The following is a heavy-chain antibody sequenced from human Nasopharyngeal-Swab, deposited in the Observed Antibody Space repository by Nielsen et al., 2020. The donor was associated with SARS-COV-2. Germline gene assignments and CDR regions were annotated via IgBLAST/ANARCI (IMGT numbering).Heavy chain of an antibody. CDR3: ARDRSLLPAANDALDV. V-gene: IGHV1-18*01. CDR2: IRMYNGKT. J-gene: IGHJ3*01. D-gene: IGHD6-13*01. CDR1: GYTFTGYS. Sequence: ASVKVSCKASGYTFTGYSMSWVRQAPGRGLEWMGWIRMYNGKTHYAQKFQGRVTMSTDTSTNTAHMELKSLTSDDTAVYFCARDRSLLPAANDALDVWGQGTTVTISS.